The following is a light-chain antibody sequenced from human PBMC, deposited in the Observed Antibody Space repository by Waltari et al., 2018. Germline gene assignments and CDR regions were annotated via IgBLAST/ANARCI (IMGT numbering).Light chain of an antibody. CDR2: FAS. CDR1: QGISTS. J-gene: IGKJ5*01. Sequence: DIQLTQSPSFLSASVGDPVTITCRASQGISTSLAWYQQKPGKAPKLLIYFASSLQGGVPPSFSGSGSGTEFTLTIRSLQPEDFATYYCQQLNNYPVTFGQGTRLDIK. V-gene: IGKV1-9*01. CDR3: QQLNNYPVT.